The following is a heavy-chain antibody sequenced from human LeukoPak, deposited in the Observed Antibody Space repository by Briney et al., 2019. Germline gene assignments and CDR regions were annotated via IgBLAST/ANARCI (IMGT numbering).Heavy chain of an antibody. CDR2: FFFGGST. CDR1: GGSIRSYY. Sequence: SETLSLTCTVSGGSIRSYYWSWIRQPPGKGLEWIGCFFFGGSTDYNPSLQSRVTISVDTSKNQLSLRVSSVTASDTAVYYCARGGDYGDLRYFDYWGQGTLVTVSS. CDR3: ARGGDYGDLRYFDY. V-gene: IGHV4-59*08. D-gene: IGHD4-17*01. J-gene: IGHJ4*02.